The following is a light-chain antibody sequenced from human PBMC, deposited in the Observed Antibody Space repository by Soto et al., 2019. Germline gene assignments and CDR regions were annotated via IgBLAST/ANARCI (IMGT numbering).Light chain of an antibody. Sequence: EIVMTQSPATLSVSPGERATLSCRASQSVSSNLAWYQQKPGQDPRLLIYGASTRATGIPARFSGSGSGTEFTLTISSLQSEDFAVYYCQGYNNWPVTFGGGTKVEIK. J-gene: IGKJ4*01. CDR1: QSVSSN. CDR3: QGYNNWPVT. V-gene: IGKV3-15*01. CDR2: GAS.